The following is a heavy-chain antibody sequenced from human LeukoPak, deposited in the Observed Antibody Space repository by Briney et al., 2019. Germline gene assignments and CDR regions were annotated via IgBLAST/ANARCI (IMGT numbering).Heavy chain of an antibody. J-gene: IGHJ4*02. D-gene: IGHD6-13*01. CDR2: IWYDGSNK. V-gene: IGHV3-33*01. CDR1: GFTFSSYG. Sequence: GGSLGLSCAASGFTFSSYGMHWVRQAPGKGLEWVAVIWYDGSNKYYADSVKGRFTISRDNSKNTLYLQMNNLRAEDTAVYYCARDEAAVFDYWGQGTLVTVSS. CDR3: ARDEAAVFDY.